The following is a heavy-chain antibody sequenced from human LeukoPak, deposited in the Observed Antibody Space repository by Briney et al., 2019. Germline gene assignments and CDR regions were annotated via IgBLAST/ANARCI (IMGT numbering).Heavy chain of an antibody. CDR1: GFTVGSNY. V-gene: IGHV3-53*01. Sequence: PGGSLRLSCAASGFTVGSNYMSWVRQAPGKGLEWVSVIYSGGSTYYADSVKGRFTISRDNSKNTLYLQMNSLRAEDTAVYYCARTRGGYSYGYYYYYGMDVWGQGTTVTVSS. J-gene: IGHJ6*02. CDR2: IYSGGST. CDR3: ARTRGGYSYGYYYYYGMDV. D-gene: IGHD5-18*01.